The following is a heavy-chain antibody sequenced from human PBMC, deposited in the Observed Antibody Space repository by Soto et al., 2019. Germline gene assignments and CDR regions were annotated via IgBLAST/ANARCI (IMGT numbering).Heavy chain of an antibody. Sequence: KPSGSLPLTCTVSGDSINSSHYYWNWIRQHPEKGLECIGYIHHSGSTYYNPSLKSRLAISVDTSRNQFSLKVSSVTAADTAVYYFARGSMATLYFDYWGQGALVTVSS. CDR1: GDSINSSHYY. D-gene: IGHD2-8*01. CDR2: IHHSGST. V-gene: IGHV4-31*03. CDR3: ARGSMATLYFDY. J-gene: IGHJ4*02.